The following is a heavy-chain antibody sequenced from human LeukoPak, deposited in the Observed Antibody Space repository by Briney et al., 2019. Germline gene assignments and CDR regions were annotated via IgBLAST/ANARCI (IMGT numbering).Heavy chain of an antibody. V-gene: IGHV3-23*01. Sequence: GGSLRLSCAASGFTFSSYAMSWVRQAPGKGLEWVSAISGSGGSTYYADSVKGRFTISRDNSKNTLYLQMNSLRAEDTAVYYCAASKGWELNFDYWGQGTLVTVSS. CDR3: AASKGWELNFDY. CDR2: ISGSGGST. CDR1: GFTFSSYA. D-gene: IGHD1-26*01. J-gene: IGHJ4*02.